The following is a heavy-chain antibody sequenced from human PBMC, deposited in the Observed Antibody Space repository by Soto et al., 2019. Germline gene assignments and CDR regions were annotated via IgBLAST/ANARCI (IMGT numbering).Heavy chain of an antibody. V-gene: IGHV4-61*01. J-gene: IGHJ6*02. Sequence: QVQLQESGPGLVKPSETLSLTCTVSGGSVSSGSYYWSWIRQPPGKGLEWIGYIYYSGSTNYNPSLKSRVTISVDTSKNQFSLKLSSVTAADRAVYYCARAEGSGYSYYYYGMDVWGQGTTVTVSS. CDR3: ARAEGSGYSYYYYGMDV. D-gene: IGHD3-3*01. CDR1: GGSVSSGSYY. CDR2: IYYSGST.